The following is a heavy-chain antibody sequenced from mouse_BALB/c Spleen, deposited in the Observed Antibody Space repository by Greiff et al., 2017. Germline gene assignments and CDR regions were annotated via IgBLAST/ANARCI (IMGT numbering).Heavy chain of an antibody. V-gene: IGHV1S137*01. D-gene: IGHD1-2*01. J-gene: IGHJ4*01. CDR3: ARKTTATYYAMDY. Sequence: QVQLQQSGAELVRPGVSVKISCKGSGYTFTDYAMHWVKQSHAKSLEWIGVISTYYGDASYNQKFKGKATMTVDKSSSTAYMELARLTSEDSAVYYCARKTTATYYAMDYWGQGTSVTVSS. CDR1: GYTFTDYA. CDR2: ISTYYGDA.